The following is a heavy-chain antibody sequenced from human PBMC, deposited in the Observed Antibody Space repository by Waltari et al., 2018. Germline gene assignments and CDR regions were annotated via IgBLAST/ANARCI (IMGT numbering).Heavy chain of an antibody. CDR3: ARHQVGGRDFEY. Sequence: QVQLHESGPGLVKSSETLPLPCALSGYSISRGYYWGWIRQPPGKGLEWIGTIYQSGSTYYNPSLKSRITISLDTSKNQFSLKLNSVTAADTAVYYCARHQVGGRDFEYWGQGTLVTVSS. V-gene: IGHV4-38-2*01. CDR2: IYQSGST. J-gene: IGHJ4*02. D-gene: IGHD1-26*01. CDR1: GYSISRGYY.